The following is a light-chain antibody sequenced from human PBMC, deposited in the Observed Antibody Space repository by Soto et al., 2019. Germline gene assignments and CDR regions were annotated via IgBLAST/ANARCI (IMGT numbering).Light chain of an antibody. Sequence: EIVMTHSSATLSVSPGERATLSCRASQSVCSDLAWYQQKPGQPPTLVIYDIFTRATGVPTRISGSGSGTGLARTISSLQSEDFAVYYCPQYNSSLLPVGGGAKVDIQ. V-gene: IGKV3D-15*01. CDR2: DIF. CDR1: QSVCSD. CDR3: PQYNSSLLP. J-gene: IGKJ4*01.